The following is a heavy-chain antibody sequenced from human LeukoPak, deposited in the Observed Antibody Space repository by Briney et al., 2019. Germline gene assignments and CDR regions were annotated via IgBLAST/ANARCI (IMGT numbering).Heavy chain of an antibody. D-gene: IGHD4-17*01. J-gene: IGHJ4*02. Sequence: GGSLRLSCAASGFTFSSYGMHWVRQAPGKGLEWVAFIRYDGSNKYYADSVKGRFTISRDNSKNTLYLQMNSLRAEDTAVYYCARDMAYGDSSDYWGQGTLVTVSS. CDR2: IRYDGSNK. CDR3: ARDMAYGDSSDY. CDR1: GFTFSSYG. V-gene: IGHV3-30*02.